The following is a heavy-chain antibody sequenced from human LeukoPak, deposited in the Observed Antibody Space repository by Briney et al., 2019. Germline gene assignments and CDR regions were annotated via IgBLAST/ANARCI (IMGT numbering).Heavy chain of an antibody. CDR3: ARGRLFYGSGSNGPQPRAPEAFDI. D-gene: IGHD3-10*01. Sequence: SETLSLTCAVYGGSSSGYYWSWIRQPPGKGLEWIGEINHSGSTNYNPSLKSRVTISVDTSKNQFSLKLSSVTAADTAVYYCARGRLFYGSGSNGPQPRAPEAFDIWGQGTMVTVSS. J-gene: IGHJ3*02. CDR2: INHSGST. V-gene: IGHV4-34*01. CDR1: GGSSSGYY.